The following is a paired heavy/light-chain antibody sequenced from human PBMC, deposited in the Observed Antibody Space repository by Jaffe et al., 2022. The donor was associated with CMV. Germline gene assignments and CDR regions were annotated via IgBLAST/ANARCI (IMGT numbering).Light chain of an antibody. V-gene: IGLV1-47*01. CDR1: SSNIGSNY. CDR3: AAWDDSLSGVV. CDR2: RNH. J-gene: IGLJ2*01. Sequence: QSVLTQPPSASGTPGQRVTISCSGSSSNIGSNYVYWYQQLPGTAPKVPIYRNHQRPSGVPDRFSGSKSGTSASLAISGLRSEDEADYYCAAWDDSLSGVVFGGGTKLTVL.
Heavy chain of an antibody. CDR3: AGDYSNYLPPYY. D-gene: IGHD4-4*01. Sequence: QVQLQESGPGLVKPSETLSLTCTVSGGSITSYYWSWIRQPPGKGLEWIGYIYYSGSTNYNPSLKRRVTISVDTSKNQFSLKLSSVTAADTAVYYCAGDYSNYLPPYYWGQGTLVTVSS. V-gene: IGHV4-59*12. CDR2: IYYSGST. CDR1: GGSITSYY. J-gene: IGHJ4*02.